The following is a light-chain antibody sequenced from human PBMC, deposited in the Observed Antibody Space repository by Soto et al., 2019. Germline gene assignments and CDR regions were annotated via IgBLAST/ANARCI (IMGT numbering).Light chain of an antibody. CDR3: SSSTSSSTGYV. V-gene: IGLV2-14*03. CDR2: DVS. J-gene: IGLJ1*01. CDR1: SSDVGGYNF. Sequence: QSVLTQPASVSASPGQSITISCTGTSSDVGGYNFVSWYQQHPGKAPKLMIFDVSNRPSGISSRFSGSKSGDTASLTICGVQAEDEAVYCCSSSTSSSTGYVFGTGTKVPV.